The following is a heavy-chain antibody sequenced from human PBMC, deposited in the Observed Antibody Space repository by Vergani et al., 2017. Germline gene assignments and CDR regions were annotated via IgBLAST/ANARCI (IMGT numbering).Heavy chain of an antibody. D-gene: IGHD4-17*01. CDR3: AKEDYGDYGGYFDY. CDR2: ISSSSSYI. J-gene: IGHJ4*02. CDR1: GFTFSSYS. Sequence: VQLVESGGGLVKPGGSLRLSCAASGFTFSSYSMNWVRQAPGKGLEWVSSISSSSSYIYYADSVKGRFTISRDNSKNTLYLQMNSLRGEDTAVYYCAKEDYGDYGGYFDYWGQGTLVTVSS. V-gene: IGHV3-21*04.